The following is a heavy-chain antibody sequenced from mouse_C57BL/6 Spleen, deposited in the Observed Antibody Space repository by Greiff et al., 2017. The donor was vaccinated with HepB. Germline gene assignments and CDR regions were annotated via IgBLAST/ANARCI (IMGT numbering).Heavy chain of an antibody. D-gene: IGHD2-1*01. J-gene: IGHJ4*01. CDR1: GYTFTSYW. CDR3: ANIYYRYYYAMDY. Sequence: QVQLQQPGAELVKPGASVKMSCKASGYTFTSYWITWVKQRPGQGLEWIGDIYPGSGSTNYNEKFKSKATLTVDTSSSTAYMQLSSLTSEDSAVYCCANIYYRYYYAMDYWGQGTSVTVSS. V-gene: IGHV1-55*01. CDR2: IYPGSGST.